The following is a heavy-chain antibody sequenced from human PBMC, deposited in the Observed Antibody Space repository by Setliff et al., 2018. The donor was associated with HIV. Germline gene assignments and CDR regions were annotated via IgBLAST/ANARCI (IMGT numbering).Heavy chain of an antibody. Sequence: SETLSLTCAVYGGSFTNYFWSWIRQPPGKGLEWIGNVYYSGNTNYNPSLKSRITISLDTSKSQFSLKLGSVTAADTAVYFCSTVVTLAYCHDGLCPAFDSWGQGALVTVSS. V-gene: IGHV4-59*01. D-gene: IGHD2-8*01. CDR3: STVVTLAYCHDGLCPAFDS. CDR2: VYYSGNT. CDR1: GGSFTNYF. J-gene: IGHJ4*02.